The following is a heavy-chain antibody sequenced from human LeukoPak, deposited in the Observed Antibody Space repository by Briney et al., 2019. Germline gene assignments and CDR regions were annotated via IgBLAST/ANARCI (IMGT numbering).Heavy chain of an antibody. D-gene: IGHD5-24*01. CDR1: GGSFSGYY. CDR3: AELRDGLFDY. Sequence: SETLSLTCAVYGGSFSGYYWSWIRQPPGKGLEWIGEINHSGSTNYNPSLKSRVTISVDTSKNQFSLKLSSVNAADTAVYYCAELRDGLFDYWGQGTLVTVSS. V-gene: IGHV4-34*01. J-gene: IGHJ4*02. CDR2: INHSGST.